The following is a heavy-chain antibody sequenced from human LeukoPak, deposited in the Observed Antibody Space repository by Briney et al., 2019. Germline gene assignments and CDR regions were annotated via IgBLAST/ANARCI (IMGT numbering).Heavy chain of an antibody. V-gene: IGHV3-48*01. CDR2: ISSSSSTI. J-gene: IGHJ6*02. Sequence: GGSLRLSCAASGFTFSSYSMNWVRQAPGKGLEWVSYISSSSSTIYYADSVKGRFTISRDNAKNSLYLQMNSLRAEDTAVYYCARERVDFWSGYSAFGYYGMDVWGQGTTVAVSS. CDR3: ARERVDFWSGYSAFGYYGMDV. D-gene: IGHD3-3*01. CDR1: GFTFSSYS.